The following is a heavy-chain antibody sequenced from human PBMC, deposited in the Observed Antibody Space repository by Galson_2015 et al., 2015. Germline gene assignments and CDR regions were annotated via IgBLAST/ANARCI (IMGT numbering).Heavy chain of an antibody. D-gene: IGHD4-17*01. CDR1: GFTFSSYD. Sequence: SLRLSCAASGFTFSSYDINWVRQAPGKGLEWVSFINSSGSTIKDEEVMRRRITTTRNTNKNSDDLLINSLRVEDTAIYYCTHVKNTVTTYETCHICGQTTLLTVSS. CDR3: THVKNTVTTYETCHI. CDR2: INSSGSTI. V-gene: IGHV3-48*03. J-gene: IGHJ3*02.